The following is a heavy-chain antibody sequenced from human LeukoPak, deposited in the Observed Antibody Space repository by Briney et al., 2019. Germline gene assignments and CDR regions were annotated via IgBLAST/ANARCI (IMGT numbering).Heavy chain of an antibody. CDR2: IYYSGST. D-gene: IGHD3-9*01. Sequence: SETLSLTCTVSGGSISSYYWSWIRQPPGKGLEWIGYIYYSGSTNYNPSLKSRVTISVDTSKNQFSLKLSSVTAADTAVYYCARGPGWDYDILTGYYFDYWGQETLVTVSS. J-gene: IGHJ4*02. V-gene: IGHV4-59*01. CDR3: ARGPGWDYDILTGYYFDY. CDR1: GGSISSYY.